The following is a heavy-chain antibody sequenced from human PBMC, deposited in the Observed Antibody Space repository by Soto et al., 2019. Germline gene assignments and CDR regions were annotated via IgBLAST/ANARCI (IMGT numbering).Heavy chain of an antibody. CDR3: ASSSPDYSGYDPYYFDY. Sequence: QVQLQESGPGLMKPSGTLSLTCAVSSGSISSSNWWSWVHQPPGKGLEWIGEIYHSGSTNYNPSLKSRVTISVDKSKNQFSLKLSSVTAADTAVYYCASSSPDYSGYDPYYFDYWGQGTLVTVSS. J-gene: IGHJ4*02. CDR1: SGSISSSNW. CDR2: IYHSGST. D-gene: IGHD5-12*01. V-gene: IGHV4-4*02.